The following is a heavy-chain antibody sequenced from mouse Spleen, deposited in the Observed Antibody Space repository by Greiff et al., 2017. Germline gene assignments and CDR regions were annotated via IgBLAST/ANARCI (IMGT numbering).Heavy chain of an antibody. V-gene: IGHV1-50*01. J-gene: IGHJ2*01. CDR1: GYTFTSYW. CDR3: ARDGVFFDY. D-gene: IGHD2-3*01. Sequence: QVQLQQSGAELVKPGASVKLSCKASGYTFTSYWMQWVKQRPGQGLEWIGEIDPSDSYTNYNQKFKGKATLTVDTSSSTAYMQLSSLTSEDSAVYYCARDGVFFDYWGQGTTLTVSS. CDR2: IDPSDSYT.